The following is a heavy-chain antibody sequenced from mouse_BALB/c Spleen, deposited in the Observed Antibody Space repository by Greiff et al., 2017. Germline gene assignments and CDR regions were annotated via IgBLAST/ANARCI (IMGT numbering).Heavy chain of an antibody. D-gene: IGHD2-1*01. CDR3: ADGNAMDY. CDR2: ISSGGSYT. J-gene: IGHJ4*01. CDR1: GFTFSSYG. Sequence: EVMLVESGGDLVKPGGSLKLSCAASGFTFSSYGMSWVRQTPDKRLEWVATISSGGSYTYYPDSVKGRFTISRDNAKNTLYLQMSSLKSEDTAMYYCADGNAMDYWGQGTSVTVSS. V-gene: IGHV5-6*01.